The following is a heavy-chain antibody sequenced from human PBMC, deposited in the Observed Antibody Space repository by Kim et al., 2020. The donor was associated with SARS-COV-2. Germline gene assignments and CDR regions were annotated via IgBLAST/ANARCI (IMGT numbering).Heavy chain of an antibody. D-gene: IGHD5-12*01. J-gene: IGHJ4*02. V-gene: IGHV3-23*01. Sequence: GGSLRLSCAASGFTFSSYAMSWVRQAPGKGLEWVSAISGSGGSTYYADSVKGRFTISRDNSKNTLYLQMNSLRAEDTAVYYCAKGLTRSDGYNPVAFRAGLDYWGQGTLVTVSS. CDR2: ISGSGGST. CDR1: GFTFSSYA. CDR3: AKGLTRSDGYNPVAFRAGLDY.